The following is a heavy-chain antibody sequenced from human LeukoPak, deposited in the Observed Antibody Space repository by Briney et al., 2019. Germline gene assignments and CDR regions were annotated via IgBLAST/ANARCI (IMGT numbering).Heavy chain of an antibody. CDR2: SNWNGGST. J-gene: IGHJ4*02. V-gene: IGHV3-20*04. Sequence: PGGSLRLSCAASGFTFDDYGMSWVRQAPGKGLEWVSGSNWNGGSTGYADSVKGRFTISRDNAKNSLYLQMNGLRAEDTAVYYCAKDQKLGVVVAATFDYWGQGTLVTVSS. CDR1: GFTFDDYG. D-gene: IGHD2-15*01. CDR3: AKDQKLGVVVAATFDY.